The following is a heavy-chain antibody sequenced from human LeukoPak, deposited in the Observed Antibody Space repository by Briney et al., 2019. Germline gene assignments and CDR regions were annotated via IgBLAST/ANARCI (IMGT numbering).Heavy chain of an antibody. J-gene: IGHJ3*02. CDR2: IYYSGST. V-gene: IGHV4-31*03. CDR3: ARGGGHIAVGAAFDI. Sequence: PSETLSLTCTVSGGSISSGGYYWSWIRQHPGKGLEWIGYIYYSGSTYYNPSLKSRVTISVDTSKNQFSLKLSSVTAADTAVYYCARGGGHIAVGAAFDIWGQGTMVTVSS. D-gene: IGHD2-21*01. CDR1: GGSISSGGYY.